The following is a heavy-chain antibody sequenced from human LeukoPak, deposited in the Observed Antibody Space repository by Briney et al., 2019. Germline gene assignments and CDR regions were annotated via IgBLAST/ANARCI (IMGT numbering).Heavy chain of an antibody. Sequence: GGSLRLSCAASGFTFSSYEMNWVRQAPGKGLEWVSYISNSGSTIYYADSVKGRFTISRDNSKSTLYVQMNSLRAEDTAVYYCAKEVIAAGGNFECWGQGTLVTVSS. CDR3: AKEVIAAGGNFEC. V-gene: IGHV3-48*03. CDR2: ISNSGSTI. J-gene: IGHJ4*02. D-gene: IGHD6-13*01. CDR1: GFTFSSYE.